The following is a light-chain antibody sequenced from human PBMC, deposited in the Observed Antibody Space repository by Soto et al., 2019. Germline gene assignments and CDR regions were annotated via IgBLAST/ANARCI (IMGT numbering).Light chain of an antibody. Sequence: QSALTQPPSVSGSPGQSITISCTGTSSDVGSYNLVSWYQHHPGKAPKFIIYEDNKRPSGVSNRFSGSKSGNTASLTISGLQAEDESDYYCCAFVRSSALLFGGGTKLTVL. CDR1: SSDVGSYNL. CDR2: EDN. J-gene: IGLJ2*01. CDR3: CAFVRSSALL. V-gene: IGLV2-23*01.